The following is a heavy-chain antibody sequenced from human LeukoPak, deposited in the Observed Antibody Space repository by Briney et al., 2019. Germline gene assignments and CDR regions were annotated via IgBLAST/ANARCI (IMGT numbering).Heavy chain of an antibody. V-gene: IGHV1-46*01. CDR2: INPSGGST. J-gene: IGHJ3*02. Sequence: ASVKVSCKASGYTFTGYYMHWVRQAPGQGLEWMGTINPSGGSTSYAQKFQGRVTMTRDTSTSTVYMELSSLRSEDTAVYYCARDQIPEMATADDALDIWGQGTMVTVSS. CDR3: ARDQIPEMATADDALDI. D-gene: IGHD5-24*01. CDR1: GYTFTGYY.